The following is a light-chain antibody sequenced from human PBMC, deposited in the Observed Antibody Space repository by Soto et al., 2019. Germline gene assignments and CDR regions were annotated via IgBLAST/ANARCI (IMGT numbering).Light chain of an antibody. V-gene: IGKV3-11*01. J-gene: IGKJ4*01. CDR2: EAS. Sequence: EIVLTQSPATLSLSPGERATLSCRASQSVSSYLAWYQQKPGQAPRLLIYEASNRATGIPARFSGSGSGTDFTLTISSLEPEDVAVYYCQQRKNWPPLTFGGGTKVEIK. CDR3: QQRKNWPPLT. CDR1: QSVSSY.